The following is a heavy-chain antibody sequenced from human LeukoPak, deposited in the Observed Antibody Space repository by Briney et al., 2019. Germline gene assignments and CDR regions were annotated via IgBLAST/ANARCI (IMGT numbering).Heavy chain of an antibody. CDR2: IYYSGST. V-gene: IGHV4-59*12. CDR3: ARGGDHLGY. CDR1: GGSISSYY. J-gene: IGHJ4*02. Sequence: PSETLSLTCTVSGGSISSYYWSWIRQPPGKGLEWIGYIYYSGSTNYNPSLKSRVTISVDTSKNQFSLKLSSVTAADTAVYYCARGGDHLGYWGQGTLVTVSS. D-gene: IGHD4-17*01.